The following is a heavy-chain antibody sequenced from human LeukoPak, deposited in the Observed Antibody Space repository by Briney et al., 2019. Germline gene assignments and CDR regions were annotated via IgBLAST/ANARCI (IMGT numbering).Heavy chain of an antibody. CDR1: GFTFSSYA. Sequence: GGSLRLSCAASGFTFSSYAMHWVRQAPGKGLEWVAVISYDGSNKYYADSVKGRFTISRDNSKNTLYLQMNSLRAEDTAVYYCARAGTYYYYHYMDVWGKGTTVTVSS. D-gene: IGHD1-1*01. J-gene: IGHJ6*03. CDR3: ARAGTYYYYHYMDV. V-gene: IGHV3-30*14. CDR2: ISYDGSNK.